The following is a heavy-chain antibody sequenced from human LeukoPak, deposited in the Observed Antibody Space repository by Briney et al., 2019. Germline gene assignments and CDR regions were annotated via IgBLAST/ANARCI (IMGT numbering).Heavy chain of an antibody. CDR1: GFTVSSNY. CDR3: ARRTDYGDPQVKLDY. J-gene: IGHJ4*02. V-gene: IGHV3-53*01. CDR2: SDNGGST. Sequence: PGGSLRLSCAASGFTVSSNYMSWVRQPPGKGLEWVSAVSDNGGSTYYADSVKGRFTISRDNSKNTLYLQMNSLRAEDTAVYYCARRTDYGDPQVKLDYWGQGTLVTVSS. D-gene: IGHD4-17*01.